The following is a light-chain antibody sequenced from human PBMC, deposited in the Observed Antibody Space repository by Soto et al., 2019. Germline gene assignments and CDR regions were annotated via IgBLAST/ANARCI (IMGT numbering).Light chain of an antibody. J-gene: IGKJ4*01. CDR2: DAS. Sequence: DIQMTQSPSSLSASVGDRVTITCQASQDISNYLNWYQQKPGKAPKLLIYDASNLETGVPSRFSGSGSGTDFAFTISSLQPEAIATYYCQQYGSLPPLTFGGGTKVGIK. V-gene: IGKV1-33*01. CDR1: QDISNY. CDR3: QQYGSLPPLT.